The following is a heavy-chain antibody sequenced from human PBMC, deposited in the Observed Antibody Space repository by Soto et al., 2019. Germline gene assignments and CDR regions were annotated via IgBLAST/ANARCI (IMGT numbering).Heavy chain of an antibody. J-gene: IGHJ4*01. D-gene: IGHD5-18*01. Sequence: GPLRLCCVASVFSVSSYDMSWVRQAPGKGLEWVSFIIGNSGTTYYADSVKGRFTISRDNSKNTLYLQMSRLGAEDTAAYYCAKGSTYSFYFDHWGQGTLVTVSS. CDR1: VFSVSSYD. V-gene: IGHV3-23*01. CDR3: AKGSTYSFYFDH. CDR2: IIGNSGTT.